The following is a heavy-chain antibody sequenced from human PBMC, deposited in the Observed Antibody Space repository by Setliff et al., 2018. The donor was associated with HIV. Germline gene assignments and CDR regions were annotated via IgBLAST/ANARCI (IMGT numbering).Heavy chain of an antibody. CDR1: GGTFSRSV. V-gene: IGHV1-69*06. J-gene: IGHJ4*02. D-gene: IGHD3-3*01. CDR3: ARELKGVYDSWSSSDPPYYFDN. Sequence: ASVKVSCKASGGTFSRSVFSWVRQAPGQGPQWMGRFIPMFGATKYAQGFQSRVTITADRSTSTVHMELRSLRSEDTAVYYCARELKGVYDSWSSSDPPYYFDNWGQGTLVTVSS. CDR2: FIPMFGAT.